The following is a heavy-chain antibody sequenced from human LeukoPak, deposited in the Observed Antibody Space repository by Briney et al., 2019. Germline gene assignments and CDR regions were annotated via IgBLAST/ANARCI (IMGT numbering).Heavy chain of an antibody. CDR1: GGSISSYY. CDR2: IYYSGST. V-gene: IGHV4-59*01. J-gene: IGHJ4*02. D-gene: IGHD3-10*01. Sequence: SQTLSLTCTVSGGSISSYYWSWIWQPPGKGLEWSGYIYYSGSTNYNPSLKSRVTISVDTSKNQFSLKLSSVTAADTAVYYCARLRFGEFSFYFDYWGREPWSPSPQ. CDR3: ARLRFGEFSFYFDY.